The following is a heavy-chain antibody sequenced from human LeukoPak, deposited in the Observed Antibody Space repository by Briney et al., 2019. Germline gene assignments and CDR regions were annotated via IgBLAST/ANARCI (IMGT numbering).Heavy chain of an antibody. J-gene: IGHJ2*01. V-gene: IGHV1-46*01. CDR3: ARGGDSSGSGDWYFDL. CDR1: EYTFTSYY. Sequence: ASVKVSCKASEYTFTSYYMHWVRQAPGQGLEWMGIINPSGGSTSCAQKFQGRVTMTRDTSTSTVYMELSSLRSEDTAVYYCARGGDSSGSGDWYFDLWGRGTLVTVSS. CDR2: INPSGGST. D-gene: IGHD6-19*01.